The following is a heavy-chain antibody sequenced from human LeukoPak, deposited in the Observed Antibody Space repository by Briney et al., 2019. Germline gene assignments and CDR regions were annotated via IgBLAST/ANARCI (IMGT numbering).Heavy chain of an antibody. CDR3: ARDRIAVAATETSFDY. CDR2: ISSSSVYI. J-gene: IGHJ4*02. CDR1: GFTFSSYS. V-gene: IGHV3-21*01. Sequence: GGSLRLSCAASGFTFSSYSMNWVRQAPGKGLEWVSSISSSSVYIYYADSMKGRFTISRGNAKNSLYLQMSSLRAEDTAMYYCARDRIAVAATETSFDYWGQGTLVTVSS. D-gene: IGHD6-19*01.